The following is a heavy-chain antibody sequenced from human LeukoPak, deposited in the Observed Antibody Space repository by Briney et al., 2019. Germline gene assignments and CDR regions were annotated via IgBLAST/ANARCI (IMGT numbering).Heavy chain of an antibody. J-gene: IGHJ4*02. D-gene: IGHD3-22*01. CDR1: GGTFSSYA. CDR2: VIPIFGTA. CDR3: ARVNPPADSSGYYYWGYFDY. Sequence: SVKVSCKASGGTFSSYAISWVRQAPGQGLEWMGGVIPIFGTANYAQKFQGRVTITADESTSTAYMELSSLRSEDTAVYYCARVNPPADSSGYYYWGYFDYWGQGTLVTVSS. V-gene: IGHV1-69*01.